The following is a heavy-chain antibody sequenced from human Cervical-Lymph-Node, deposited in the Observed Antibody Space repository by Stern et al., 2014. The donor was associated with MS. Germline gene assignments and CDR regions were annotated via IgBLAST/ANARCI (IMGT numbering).Heavy chain of an antibody. CDR2: IYHSGNI. V-gene: IGHV4-4*02. Sequence: QLQLQESGPGLVKPSGTLSLTCGVSGSSITTSNWWTWVRQPPGKGLEGIGEIYHSGNIKFNPSPKSRVTISVDKSKIQISLKLTSVTAADTAVYYCARGEVTTWFDSWGPGTLVTVSS. CDR1: GSSITTSNW. J-gene: IGHJ5*01. D-gene: IGHD4-17*01. CDR3: ARGEVTTWFDS.